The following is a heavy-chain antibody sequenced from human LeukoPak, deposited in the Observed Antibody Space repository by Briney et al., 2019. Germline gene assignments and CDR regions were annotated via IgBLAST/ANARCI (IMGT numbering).Heavy chain of an antibody. CDR3: ARDGYYYDSSGYYYLRDAFDI. CDR1: GGSISSGSYY. D-gene: IGHD3-22*01. J-gene: IGHJ3*02. Sequence: SETLSLTCTVSGGSISSGSYYWSWIRQPAGXXXXXXXXXYTSGSTNYNPSLKSRVTISVDTSKNQFSLKLSSVTAADTAVYYCARDGYYYDSSGYYYLRDAFDIWGQGTMVTVSS. V-gene: IGHV4-61*02. CDR2: XYTSGST.